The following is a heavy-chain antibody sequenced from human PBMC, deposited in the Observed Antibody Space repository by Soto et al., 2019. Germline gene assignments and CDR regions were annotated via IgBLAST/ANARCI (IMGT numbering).Heavy chain of an antibody. CDR2: IYHSGST. J-gene: IGHJ6*02. CDR3: ASSSLYGMDV. CDR1: GGSISSSNW. V-gene: IGHV4-4*02. Sequence: WETLSLTCAVSGGSISSSNWWSLVRQPPGKGLEWIGEIYHSGSTNYNPSLKRRVTISVDKSKNQFSLKLSSVTAADTAVYYCASSSLYGMDVWGQGTTVTVSS.